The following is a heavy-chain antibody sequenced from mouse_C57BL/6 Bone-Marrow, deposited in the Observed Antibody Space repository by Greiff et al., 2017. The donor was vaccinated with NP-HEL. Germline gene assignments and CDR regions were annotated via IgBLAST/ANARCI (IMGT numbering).Heavy chain of an antibody. Sequence: QVQLQQPGAELVMPGASVKLSCKASGYTFTSYWMHWVKQRPGQGLEWIGEIDPSDSYTNYHQKFKGKSTLTVDKSSSTAYMQLSSLTSEDSAVYYCARGFAYWGQGTLVTVSA. CDR1: GYTFTSYW. J-gene: IGHJ3*01. CDR3: ARGFAY. CDR2: IDPSDSYT. V-gene: IGHV1-69*01.